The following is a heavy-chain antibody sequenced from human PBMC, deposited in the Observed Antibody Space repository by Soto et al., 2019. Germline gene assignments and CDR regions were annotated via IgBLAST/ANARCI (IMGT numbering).Heavy chain of an antibody. CDR3: ARDVVRSIGGDS. J-gene: IGHJ4*02. V-gene: IGHV1-69*13. CDR2: IIPIFSKT. Sequence: ASVKVSCKASGGPFSTSSFVWVRQGPGQGLEWMGGIIPIFSKTNVAPKFQGRITFTADESTRTVYMDLSSLRSEDTAIYYCARDVVRSIGGDSWGQGTLVTVSS. D-gene: IGHD3-16*01. CDR1: GGPFSTSS.